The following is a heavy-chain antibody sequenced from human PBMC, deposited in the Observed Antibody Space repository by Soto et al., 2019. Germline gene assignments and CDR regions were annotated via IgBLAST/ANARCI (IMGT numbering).Heavy chain of an antibody. CDR2: ISHDGGNK. CDR3: ARGALYDYVWGSRDY. V-gene: IGHV3-30-3*01. D-gene: IGHD3-16*01. J-gene: IGHJ4*02. Sequence: QLQLVESGGGVVQPGRSLRLSCAASGFTFSIYGVHWVRQAPGKGLEWVAVISHDGGNKYYADSVKGRFTISRDNYKNTLYLQMTSLRAEDTAVYCGARGALYDYVWGSRDYWGQGTLVTVSS. CDR1: GFTFSIYG.